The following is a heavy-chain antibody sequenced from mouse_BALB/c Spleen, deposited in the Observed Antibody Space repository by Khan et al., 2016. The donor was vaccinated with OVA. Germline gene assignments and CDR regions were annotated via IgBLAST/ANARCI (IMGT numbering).Heavy chain of an antibody. Sequence: QVQLQQPGIELAKPGASVKMSCKTSGHTFTTSWMHWVKQRLGQGREWIGYIHPSIGYTEYNQKFKDKATLPKDKSTNATYLHLSSLASEDSAVISCTKRVLYCIFAYWGQGTLVTVSA. J-gene: IGHJ3*01. CDR2: IHPSIGYT. CDR3: TKRVLYCIFAY. CDR1: GHTFTTSW. V-gene: IGHV1-7*01. D-gene: IGHD2-12*01.